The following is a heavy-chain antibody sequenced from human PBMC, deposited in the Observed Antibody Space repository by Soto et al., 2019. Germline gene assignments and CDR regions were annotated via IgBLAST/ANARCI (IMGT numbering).Heavy chain of an antibody. CDR2: ISYDGSNK. D-gene: IGHD3-10*01. J-gene: IGHJ6*02. Sequence: QVQLVESGGGVVQPGRSLRLSCAASGFTFSSYGMHWVRQAPGKGLEWVAVISYDGSNKYYADSVKGRFTISRDNSKNTVYLQMTSLRAEDTAVYYCAKDQLRGVRGVITYYYGMDVGGQGTTVTVSS. CDR1: GFTFSSYG. V-gene: IGHV3-30*18. CDR3: AKDQLRGVRGVITYYYGMDV.